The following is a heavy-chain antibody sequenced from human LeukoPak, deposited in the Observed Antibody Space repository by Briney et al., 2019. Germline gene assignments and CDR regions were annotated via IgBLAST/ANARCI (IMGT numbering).Heavy chain of an antibody. Sequence: SETLSLTCTVSGASISSYYWSWIRQPPGKGLEWIGYIYYSGSTNCNPSLKSRVTISVDTSKNQFSLKLSSATAADTAVYYCARDLEGFAEYYMDVWGKGTTVTVSS. V-gene: IGHV4-59*01. D-gene: IGHD3-3*01. J-gene: IGHJ6*03. CDR2: IYYSGST. CDR1: GASISSYY. CDR3: ARDLEGFAEYYMDV.